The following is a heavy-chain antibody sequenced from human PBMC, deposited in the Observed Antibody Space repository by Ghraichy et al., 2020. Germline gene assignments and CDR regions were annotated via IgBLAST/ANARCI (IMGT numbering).Heavy chain of an antibody. CDR3: ARGQVAAAGYFDY. D-gene: IGHD6-13*01. J-gene: IGHJ4*02. Sequence: GGSLRLSCAASGFTFSSYWMSWVRQAPGKGLEWVANIKQDGSEKYYVDSVKGRFTISRDNAKNSLYLQMNSLRAEDTAVYYCARGQVAAAGYFDYWGQGTLVTVSS. CDR2: IKQDGSEK. CDR1: GFTFSSYW. V-gene: IGHV3-7*01.